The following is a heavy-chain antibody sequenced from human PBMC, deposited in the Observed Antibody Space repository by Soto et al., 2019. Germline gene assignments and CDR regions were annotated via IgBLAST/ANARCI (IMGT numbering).Heavy chain of an antibody. V-gene: IGHV3-21*01. CDR2: ISSSSSYI. J-gene: IGHJ6*02. CDR3: ARVHCSAGTCLDGLDF. Sequence: GGSLRLSCAASGFTFSSYSMNWVRQALGKGLEWVSSISSSSSYIYYADSVKGRFTISRDNAKNSLYLQMNSLRAEDTAVYYCARVHCSAGTCLDGLDFWGQGTTVTVSS. CDR1: GFTFSSYS. D-gene: IGHD2-15*01.